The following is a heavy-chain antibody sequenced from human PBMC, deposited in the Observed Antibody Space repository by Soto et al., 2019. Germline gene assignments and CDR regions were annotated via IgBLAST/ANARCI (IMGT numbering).Heavy chain of an antibody. V-gene: IGHV3-73*01. J-gene: IGHJ3*02. CDR2: IRSKANSYAT. CDR3: TRPEYYYDSSGYSKPFFDI. D-gene: IGHD3-22*01. Sequence: GGSLRLSSAASGFTFGGSAMHWVRQASGKGLEWVGRIRSKANSYATAYAASVKGRFTISRDDSKNTAYLQMNSLKTEDTAVYYCTRPEYYYDSSGYSKPFFDIWGQGTMVTVSS. CDR1: GFTFGGSA.